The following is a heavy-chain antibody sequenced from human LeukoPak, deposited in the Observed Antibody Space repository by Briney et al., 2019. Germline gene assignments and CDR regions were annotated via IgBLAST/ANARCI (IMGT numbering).Heavy chain of an antibody. CDR3: ARDRYYDFWSGYSPKVPFSDYYMDV. Sequence: ASVKVSCEASGYTFTSYYMHWVRQAPGQGLEWMGIINPSGGSTSYAQKFQGRVTMTRDTSTSTVYMELSSLRSEDTAVYYCARDRYYDFWSGYSPKVPFSDYYMDVWGKGTTVTVSS. CDR2: INPSGGST. CDR1: GYTFTSYY. J-gene: IGHJ6*03. D-gene: IGHD3-3*01. V-gene: IGHV1-46*01.